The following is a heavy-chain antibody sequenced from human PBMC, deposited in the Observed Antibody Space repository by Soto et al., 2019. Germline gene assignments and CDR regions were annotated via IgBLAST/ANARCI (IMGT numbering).Heavy chain of an antibody. J-gene: IGHJ6*02. CDR1: GYTFSRYG. V-gene: IGHV1-18*01. CDR3: AKNGQPPYYYYGMDV. Sequence: QGQLVQSGPEVXXPGASVKVSCKTSGYTFSRYGISWVRQAPGQGLEWMGWISGYNGDTNYAQKVQGRVTMTIDTSTYTAYMELRSLTSDDTAIYYCAKNGQPPYYYYGMDVWGQGTTVTVSS. CDR2: ISGYNGDT. D-gene: IGHD2-8*01.